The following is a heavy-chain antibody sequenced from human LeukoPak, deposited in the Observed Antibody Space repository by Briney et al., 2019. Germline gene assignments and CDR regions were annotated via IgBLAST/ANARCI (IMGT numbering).Heavy chain of an antibody. J-gene: IGHJ4*02. CDR2: IRDSGDKT. V-gene: IGHV3-23*01. Sequence: GGSLRLSCAASGFTFSTYSMDWVRQAPGKGLEWVSGIRDSGDKTYYAASVKGRFTISRDNSKNTLYLQMNSLRAEDTAIYFCAKDGYSSSWYYFDFWGQGTLVTVSS. CDR3: AKDGYSSSWYYFDF. CDR1: GFTFSTYS. D-gene: IGHD2-2*03.